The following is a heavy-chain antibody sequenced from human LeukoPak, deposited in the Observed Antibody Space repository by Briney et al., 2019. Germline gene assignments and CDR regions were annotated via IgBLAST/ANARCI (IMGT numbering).Heavy chain of an antibody. Sequence: GGSLRLSCAASGFTFSSYSMNWVRQAPRKGLERVSYISSSSSTIYYADAVKGRFTISRDNSKNTLYLQMNSLRAEDTAVYYCAKNGPKTRIYGMDVRVQGTTVSVSS. CDR3: AKNGPKTRIYGMDV. D-gene: IGHD1-1*01. V-gene: IGHV3-48*01. CDR1: GFTFSSYS. CDR2: ISSSSSTI. J-gene: IGHJ6*02.